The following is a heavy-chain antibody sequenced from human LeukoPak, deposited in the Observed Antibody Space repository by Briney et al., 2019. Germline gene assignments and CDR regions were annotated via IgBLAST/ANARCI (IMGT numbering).Heavy chain of an antibody. CDR1: GYTFTGYY. CDR2: INPNTGGT. V-gene: IGHV1-2*02. Sequence: ASVKVSCKASGYTFTGYYIHWVRQAPGQGLEWMGWINPNTGGTFYAQKFQGRVTMTRGTSIGTAYMELSRLRSDDTAVYYCARGLLPPPRLDFYMDVWGKGTTVTVSS. J-gene: IGHJ6*03. CDR3: ARGLLPPPRLDFYMDV.